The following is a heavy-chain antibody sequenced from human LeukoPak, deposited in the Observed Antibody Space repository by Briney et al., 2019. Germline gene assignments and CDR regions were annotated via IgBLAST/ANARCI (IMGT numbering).Heavy chain of an antibody. Sequence: GGSLRLSCAASGFTFSSYGMHWVRQAPGKGLEWVAFIRYDGSNKYYADSVKGRFTISRDNAKNSLYLQMNSLRAEDTAVYYCARDEAPGTTPFFDYWGQGTLVTVSS. J-gene: IGHJ4*02. D-gene: IGHD1-7*01. CDR2: IRYDGSNK. CDR1: GFTFSSYG. V-gene: IGHV3-30*02. CDR3: ARDEAPGTTPFFDY.